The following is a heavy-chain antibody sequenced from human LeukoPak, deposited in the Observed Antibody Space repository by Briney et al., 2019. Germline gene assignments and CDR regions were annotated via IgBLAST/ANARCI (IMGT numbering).Heavy chain of an antibody. CDR2: INHSGST. CDR3: ARGTEGVTPNWFDP. V-gene: IGHV4-34*01. J-gene: IGHJ5*02. Sequence: PSETLSLTCAVYGGSFSGYYWSWIRQPPGKGLEWIGEINHSGSTNYSPSLKSRVTISVDTSKNQFSLKLSSVTAADTAVYYCARGTEGVTPNWFDPWGQGTLVTVSS. CDR1: GGSFSGYY. D-gene: IGHD4-23*01.